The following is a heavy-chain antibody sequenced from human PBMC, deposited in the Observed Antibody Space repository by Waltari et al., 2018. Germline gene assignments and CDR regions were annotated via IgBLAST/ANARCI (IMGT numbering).Heavy chain of an antibody. CDR2: IYPGDSDT. V-gene: IGHV5-51*01. Sequence: VQLQESGPGLVKPSETLSLTCTVSGGSISSYYWRWVRQMPGKGLEWMGIIYPGDSDTRYSPSFQGKVTISADKSISTAYLQWSSLKASDTAMYYCATSTGGDLAGEDAFDIWGQGTMVTVSS. CDR3: ATSTGGDLAGEDAFDI. J-gene: IGHJ3*02. D-gene: IGHD4-17*01. CDR1: GGSISSYY.